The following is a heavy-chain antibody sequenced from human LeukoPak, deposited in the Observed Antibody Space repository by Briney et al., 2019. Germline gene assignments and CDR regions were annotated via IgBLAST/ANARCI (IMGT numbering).Heavy chain of an antibody. V-gene: IGHV3-23*01. D-gene: IGHD3-22*01. Sequence: GGSLRLSCAASGFTFRSYAMSWVRQAPGKGLEWVAVISGSGDITQSADSVKGRFTISRDNSKNTLSLQMNSLRAEDTAVYYCATDYYDSSGSYPVDYWGQGTLVTVSS. CDR1: GFTFRSYA. J-gene: IGHJ4*02. CDR3: ATDYYDSSGSYPVDY. CDR2: ISGSGDIT.